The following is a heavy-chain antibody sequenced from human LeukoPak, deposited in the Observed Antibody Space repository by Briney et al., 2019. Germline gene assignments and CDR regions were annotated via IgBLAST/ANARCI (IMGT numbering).Heavy chain of an antibody. CDR1: GFTFSSYE. CDR2: ISSSGSTI. CDR3: ARGGGSWGFDF. J-gene: IGHJ4*02. D-gene: IGHD3-16*01. Sequence: GGSLRLSCAASGFTFSSYEMNWVRQAPGKGLEWVSYISSSGSTIYYADSVKGRFTISRDNAKKSLYLQMNSLRAEDTAVYYCARGGGSWGFDFWGQGTVVTVSS. V-gene: IGHV3-48*03.